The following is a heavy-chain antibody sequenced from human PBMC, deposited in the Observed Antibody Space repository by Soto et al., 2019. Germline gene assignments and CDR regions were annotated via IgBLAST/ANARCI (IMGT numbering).Heavy chain of an antibody. J-gene: IGHJ5*01. CDR2: IAYDGSKT. CDR3: ARWVGGSMFDNSGKYDS. V-gene: IGHV3-30*03. D-gene: IGHD3-22*01. Sequence: QVQLVESGGGVVQPGRSLRLTCAASGFTFSSNGMHWVRQAPGKGLEWVALIAYDGSKTYDGDSERGRFTISRDNSENTRFLQMNSLRAEDTAVYYCARWVGGSMFDNSGKYDSWGQGTLVTVSS. CDR1: GFTFSSNG.